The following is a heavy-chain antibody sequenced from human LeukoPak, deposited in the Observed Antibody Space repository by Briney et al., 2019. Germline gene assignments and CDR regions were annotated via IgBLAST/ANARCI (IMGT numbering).Heavy chain of an antibody. D-gene: IGHD5-18*01. CDR2: INWIGDSI. Sequence: GGSLRLSCAASGFTFDDYGMSWVRQSPENGVGWVSAINWIGDSINYADSVKGRFTISRHNAKNSLYLQMNSLTADDTAVYYCASVYTAGPSPHLDYWGQGTLVTVSS. J-gene: IGHJ4*02. CDR3: ASVYTAGPSPHLDY. V-gene: IGHV3-20*04. CDR1: GFTFDDYG.